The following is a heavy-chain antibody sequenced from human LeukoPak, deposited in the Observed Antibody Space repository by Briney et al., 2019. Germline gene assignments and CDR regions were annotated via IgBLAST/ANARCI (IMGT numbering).Heavy chain of an antibody. CDR3: ARGVSQVRGMWFDP. CDR1: GGSISSYY. CDR2: VQTSGST. D-gene: IGHD3-10*01. V-gene: IGHV4-4*07. J-gene: IGHJ5*02. Sequence: PSETLSLTCTVSGGSISSYYWSWLRQPAGEGLEWIGRVQTSGSTDYNPSLRSRVTISLDTSKNQFSLRLSSVTAADTAMYYCARGVSQVRGMWFDPWGQGILVTVSS.